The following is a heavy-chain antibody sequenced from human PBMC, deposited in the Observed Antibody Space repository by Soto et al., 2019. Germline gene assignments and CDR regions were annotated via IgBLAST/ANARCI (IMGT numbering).Heavy chain of an antibody. J-gene: IGHJ6*02. D-gene: IGHD5-18*01. Sequence: QVQLVQSGAEEKKPGASVKVSCKASGYTFTSYAMHWVRQAPGQRLEWIGWINAGNGNTKYSQKFQGRVTITRDTSASTAYMELSSLRSEDTAVYYCARDLDTAMARVPFNYYYGMDVWGQGTTVTVSS. CDR1: GYTFTSYA. V-gene: IGHV1-3*05. CDR2: INAGNGNT. CDR3: ARDLDTAMARVPFNYYYGMDV.